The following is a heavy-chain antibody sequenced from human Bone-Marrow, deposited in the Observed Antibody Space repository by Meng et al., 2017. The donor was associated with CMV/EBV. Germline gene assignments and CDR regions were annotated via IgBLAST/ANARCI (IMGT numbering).Heavy chain of an antibody. Sequence: GESLKISCAASGFTFHDYGMSWVRQAPGKGLEWVSVIYSGGSTYYADSVKGRFTISRDNSKNTLYLQMNSLRAEDTAVYYCARTRLGYCSGGSCYGSSRYYGMDVWGQGTTVTVSS. CDR3: ARTRLGYCSGGSCYGSSRYYGMDV. J-gene: IGHJ6*02. CDR1: GFTFHDYG. D-gene: IGHD2-15*01. V-gene: IGHV3-66*02. CDR2: IYSGGST.